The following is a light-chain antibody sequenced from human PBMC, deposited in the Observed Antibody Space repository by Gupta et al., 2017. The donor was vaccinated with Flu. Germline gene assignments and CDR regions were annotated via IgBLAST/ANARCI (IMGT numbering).Light chain of an antibody. J-gene: IGLJ3*02. Sequence: SITIACIGTSSDVGGYNYVSWYQQHAGKAPQRRMLDVSGRASGVSNRVSGSEAGTNDSPTIYGLQAEDEADDACSSYTTNNTGVFGGGTKLTVL. CDR1: SSDVGGYNY. V-gene: IGLV2-14*04. CDR2: DVS. CDR3: SSYTTNNTGV.